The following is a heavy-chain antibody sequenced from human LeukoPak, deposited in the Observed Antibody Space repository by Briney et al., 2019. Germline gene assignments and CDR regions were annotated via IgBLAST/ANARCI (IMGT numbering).Heavy chain of an antibody. J-gene: IGHJ5*02. CDR1: GYTFTSYG. CDR3: ARDSPFEYCSSTSCYPRDWFDP. V-gene: IGHV1-18*01. CDR2: ISAYNGNT. Sequence: ASVKVSCKASGYTFTSYGISWVRQAPGQGLEWMGWISAYNGNTNYAQKLQGRVTMTTDTSTSTAYMELRSLRSDDTAVYYCARDSPFEYCSSTSCYPRDWFDPWGQGTLVTVSS. D-gene: IGHD2-2*01.